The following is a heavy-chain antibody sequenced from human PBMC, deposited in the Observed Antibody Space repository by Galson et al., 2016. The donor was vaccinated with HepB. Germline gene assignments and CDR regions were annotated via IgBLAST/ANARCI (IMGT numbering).Heavy chain of an antibody. J-gene: IGHJ4*02. CDR2: ISSSSSYI. CDR3: ARGPTYYNFWNGNYNDY. CDR1: GFSFSDYY. V-gene: IGHV3-11*06. Sequence: SLRLSCAASGFSFSDYYMSWIRQAPGKGLEWVSYISSSSSYIAYADSVKGRSTISRDNAKNSLYLQMNSLSAEDTAVYFCARGPTYYNFWNGNYNDYWGQGTLVTVSS. D-gene: IGHD3-3*01.